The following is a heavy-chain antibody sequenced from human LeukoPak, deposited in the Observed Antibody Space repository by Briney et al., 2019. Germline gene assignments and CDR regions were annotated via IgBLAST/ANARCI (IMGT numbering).Heavy chain of an antibody. CDR2: ISGSGGST. Sequence: HTGGSLRLSCAASGFTFSSYAMSWVRQAPGKGLEWVSAISGSGGSTYYADSVKGRFTISRDNSKNTLYLQMNSLRAEDTAVYYCATYPGYSSGWYSAYWGQGTLVTVSS. V-gene: IGHV3-23*01. D-gene: IGHD6-19*01. J-gene: IGHJ4*02. CDR1: GFTFSSYA. CDR3: ATYPGYSSGWYSAY.